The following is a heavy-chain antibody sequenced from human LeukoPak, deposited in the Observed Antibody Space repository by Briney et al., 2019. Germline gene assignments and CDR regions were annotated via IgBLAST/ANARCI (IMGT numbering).Heavy chain of an antibody. CDR1: GGSISSSSYY. CDR2: IYYSGST. D-gene: IGHD2-15*01. J-gene: IGHJ4*02. Sequence: SETLSLTSTVSGGSISSSSYYWGWIRQPPGKGLEWIGSIYYSGSTYYNPSLKSRVTISVDTSKNQFSLKLSSVTAADTAVYYCALSEGGWTPFDYWGQGTLVTVSS. V-gene: IGHV4-39*01. CDR3: ALSEGGWTPFDY.